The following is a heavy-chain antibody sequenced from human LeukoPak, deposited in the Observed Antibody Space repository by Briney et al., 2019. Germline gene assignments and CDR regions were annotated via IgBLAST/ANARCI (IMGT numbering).Heavy chain of an antibody. CDR3: ASNSGGAGPLYFDY. CDR1: GFXFSSYE. V-gene: IGHV3-48*03. Sequence: GGSLRLSCGASGFXFSSYEMNWVRQAPGKGLEWVSYISSSGSTIYYADSVKGRFTISRDNAKSSLYLQMNSLRAEDTAVYYCASNSGGAGPLYFDYWGQGALVTVSS. CDR2: ISSSGSTI. D-gene: IGHD1-26*01. J-gene: IGHJ4*02.